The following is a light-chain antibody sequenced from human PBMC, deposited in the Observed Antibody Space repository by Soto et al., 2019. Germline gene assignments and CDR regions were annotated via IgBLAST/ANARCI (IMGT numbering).Light chain of an antibody. J-gene: IGKJ3*01. CDR3: QQRSNWTRT. Sequence: AVRITQSPSSLSASTGDRVTIPCRASQGIRSYLAWYQQKPGKAPEXXIYAASTLQSGVPSRFSGSGSGTEFTLTISSLEPEDFEVYYCQQRSNWTRTFGPGTKVDIK. CDR2: AAS. V-gene: IGKV1-8*01. CDR1: QGIRSY.